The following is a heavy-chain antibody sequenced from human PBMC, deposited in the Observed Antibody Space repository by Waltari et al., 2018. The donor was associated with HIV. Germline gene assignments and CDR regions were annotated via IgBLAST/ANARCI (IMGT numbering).Heavy chain of an antibody. D-gene: IGHD3-3*01. V-gene: IGHV1-2*06. CDR3: ARDREESVIWSGYVGWFDP. Sequence: QVQLVQSGAEVKKPGASVKVSCKASGYTFTGYYMHWVRQAPGQGLEWMGRVNPNSGGTNYAQKFQGRGTMTRDTSISTAYMELSRLRSDDTAVYYCARDREESVIWSGYVGWFDPWGQGTLVTVSS. CDR2: VNPNSGGT. J-gene: IGHJ5*02. CDR1: GYTFTGYY.